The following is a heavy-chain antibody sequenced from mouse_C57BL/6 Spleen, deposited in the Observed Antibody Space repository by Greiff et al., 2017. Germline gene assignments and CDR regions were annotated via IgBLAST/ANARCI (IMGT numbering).Heavy chain of an antibody. V-gene: IGHV1-50*01. CDR1: GYTFTSYW. Sequence: QVQLQQPGAELVKPGASVKLSCKASGYTFTSYWMQWVKQRPGQGLEWIGEIDPADSYTNYNQKFKGKATLTVDTSSSTAYMQLSSLTSEDSAVYYCARRGKGNYCDYWGKGTTLTVSS. CDR2: IDPADSYT. J-gene: IGHJ2*01. CDR3: ARRGKGNYCDY.